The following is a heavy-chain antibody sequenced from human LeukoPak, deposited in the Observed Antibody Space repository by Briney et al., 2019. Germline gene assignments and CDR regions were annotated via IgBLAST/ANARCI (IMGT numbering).Heavy chain of an antibody. D-gene: IGHD6-19*01. J-gene: IGHJ4*02. CDR1: GFTFSSYS. V-gene: IGHV3-21*01. CDR2: ISSSGSDI. CDR3: ASLGEGNGWNDY. Sequence: PGGSLRLSCAASGFTFSSYSMNWVRQAQGKGLEWVSSISSSGSDINYADSVKGRFTISRDNAKNSLYLQMNSLRVDDTAVYYCASLGEGNGWNDYWGQGTLVTVSS.